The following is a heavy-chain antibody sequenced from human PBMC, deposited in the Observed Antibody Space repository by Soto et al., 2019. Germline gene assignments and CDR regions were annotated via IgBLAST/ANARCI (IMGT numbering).Heavy chain of an antibody. D-gene: IGHD3-22*01. Sequence: EVQLLESGGGLVQPGGSLRLSCAASGFTFSSYAMSWVRQAPGKGLEWVSAISGSGGSTYYADSVKGRFTISRDNSKNPLYLQMNSLRAEDTAVYYCAKVPYYYDSSGYIVWGQGTLVTVSS. CDR3: AKVPYYYDSSGYIV. CDR2: ISGSGGST. J-gene: IGHJ4*02. V-gene: IGHV3-23*01. CDR1: GFTFSSYA.